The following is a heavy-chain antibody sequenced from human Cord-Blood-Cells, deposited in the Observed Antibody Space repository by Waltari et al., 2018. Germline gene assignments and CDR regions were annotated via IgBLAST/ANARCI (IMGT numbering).Heavy chain of an antibody. V-gene: IGHV1-8*03. D-gene: IGHD6-6*01. J-gene: IGHJ3*02. CDR3: ATWGYSSSYDAFDI. Sequence: QVQLVQSGAEVKKPGASVKVSCKASGYTFTSYDINWVRQATGQGLEWVGWMNPNSGNTGYAQKFQCRVTITRNTSISTAYMELSSLRSEDTAVYYCATWGYSSSYDAFDIWGQGTMVTVSS. CDR2: MNPNSGNT. CDR1: GYTFTSYD.